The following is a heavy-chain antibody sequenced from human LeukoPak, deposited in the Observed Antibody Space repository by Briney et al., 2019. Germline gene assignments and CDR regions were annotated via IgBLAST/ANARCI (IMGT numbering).Heavy chain of an antibody. D-gene: IGHD5-24*01. CDR1: GFTFTSYE. J-gene: IGHJ4*02. CDR3: VRNYDY. V-gene: IGHV3-48*03. Sequence: GGSLRFSWAASGFTFTSYELNWVRQAPGKGLEWVSYISSNGRTIYYADSLKGRFTISRDNAKNSLYLQMNSLRAEDTGLYYCVRNYDYWGQGTLVTVSS. CDR2: ISSNGRTI.